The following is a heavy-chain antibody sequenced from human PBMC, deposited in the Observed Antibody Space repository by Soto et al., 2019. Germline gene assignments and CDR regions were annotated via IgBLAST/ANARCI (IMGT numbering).Heavy chain of an antibody. Sequence: SVKVSCKASGGTFSSYAISWVRQAPGQGLEWMGGIIPIFGTANYAQKFQGRVTITADESTSTAYMELSSLRSEDTAVYYCARRVDRDGYNSYYYGMDVWGKGTTVTVSS. CDR3: ARRVDRDGYNSYYYGMDV. D-gene: IGHD5-12*01. J-gene: IGHJ6*04. CDR1: GGTFSSYA. CDR2: IIPIFGTA. V-gene: IGHV1-69*13.